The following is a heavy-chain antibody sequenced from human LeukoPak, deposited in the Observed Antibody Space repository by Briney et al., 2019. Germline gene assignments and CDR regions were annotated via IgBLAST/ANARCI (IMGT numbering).Heavy chain of an antibody. CDR1: GFTFSNYG. D-gene: IGHD6-19*01. CDR2: ISYDGNNK. J-gene: IGHJ4*02. V-gene: IGHV3-30*18. CDR3: AKDGAEQWLAYYFDY. Sequence: PGGLLRLSCAASGFTFSNYGMHWVRQAPGKGLEWVAAISYDGNNKYYADSVKGRLNISRDNSKNTLYVQMNSLRAEDTAVYYCAKDGAEQWLAYYFDYWGQGTLFTVSS.